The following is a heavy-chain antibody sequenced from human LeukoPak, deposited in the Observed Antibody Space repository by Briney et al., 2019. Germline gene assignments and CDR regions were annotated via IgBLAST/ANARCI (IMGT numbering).Heavy chain of an antibody. V-gene: IGHV4-59*01. CDR2: RYYTGSA. Sequence: SETLSLTCTVSGGSISNYYCSWIRQAPGKGLEWIGSRYYTGSASYSSSLRSRATISLGTSKNQFSLKLSSVTAADTAVYYCARWVTASGNSGSYSRGSNAFDIWGQGTMVTVSS. D-gene: IGHD1-26*01. CDR1: GGSISNYY. J-gene: IGHJ3*02. CDR3: ARWVTASGNSGSYSRGSNAFDI.